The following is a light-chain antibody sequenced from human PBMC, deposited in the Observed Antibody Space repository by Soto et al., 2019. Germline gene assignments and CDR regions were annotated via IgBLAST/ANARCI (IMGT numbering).Light chain of an antibody. CDR2: GAS. V-gene: IGKV3-20*01. CDR3: QQYGSSPQA. CDR1: QSIGKSY. J-gene: IGKJ1*01. Sequence: ETVLTQSPGTVSLSPGESATLSCRASQSIGKSYLAWFQHKPGQAPRLLIYGASSRATGIPDRFSGSGSGTDFTLTISRLEPEDFAVYYCQQYGSSPQAFGQGTKVDIK.